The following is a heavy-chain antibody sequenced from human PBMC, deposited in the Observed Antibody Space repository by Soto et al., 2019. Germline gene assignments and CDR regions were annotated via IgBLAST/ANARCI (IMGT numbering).Heavy chain of an antibody. V-gene: IGHV1-46*01. CDR3: ARDRSPYGDKHTPYFGY. J-gene: IGHJ4*02. CDR1: GYTFTSYY. Sequence: QVQLVQSGAEVKKPGASVKVSCKASGYTFTSYYMHWVRQAPGQGLEWMGIINPSGRSTSYAQKLQGRVTMPGDTSTSTVYMELNSLRSEDTAVYYCARDRSPYGDKHTPYFGYWGQGTLVNVSS. CDR2: INPSGRST. D-gene: IGHD4-17*01.